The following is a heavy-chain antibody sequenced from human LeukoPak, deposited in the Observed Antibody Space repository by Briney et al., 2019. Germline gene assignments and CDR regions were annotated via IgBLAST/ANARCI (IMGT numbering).Heavy chain of an antibody. CDR3: ARRAAAGTFTFGY. V-gene: IGHV4-39*01. CDR2: ISYSGST. J-gene: IGHJ4*02. D-gene: IGHD6-13*01. Sequence: SETLSLTCSVSGASISSSSYYWAWIRQPPGKGLEWIGSISYSGSTYYNPSLKSRLTLSVDTSKNQFSLRLSSVTAADTAVYYCARRAAAGTFTFGYWGQGTLVSVSS. CDR1: GASISSSSYY.